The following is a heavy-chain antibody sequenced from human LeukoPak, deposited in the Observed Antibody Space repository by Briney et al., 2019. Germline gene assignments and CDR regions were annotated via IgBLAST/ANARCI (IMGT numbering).Heavy chain of an antibody. V-gene: IGHV1-69*04. CDR3: ARFLRIAAAGTNWFDP. CDR1: GGTFSSYA. CDR2: IIPILGIA. Sequence: SVKVSCKASGGTFSSYAISWVRQAPGRGLEWMGRIIPILGIANYAQKFQGRVTITADKSTSTAYMELSSLRSEDTAVYYCARFLRIAAAGTNWFDPWGQGTLVTVSS. J-gene: IGHJ5*02. D-gene: IGHD6-13*01.